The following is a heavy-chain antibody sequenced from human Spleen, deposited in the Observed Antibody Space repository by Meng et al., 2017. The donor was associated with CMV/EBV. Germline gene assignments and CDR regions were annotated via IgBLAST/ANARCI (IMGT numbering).Heavy chain of an antibody. Sequence: SETLSLTCTVSGGSVSSGSYYWSWIRQPPGKGLEWIGYIYYSGSTNYNPSLKSRVTISVDTSKNQFSLKLTSVTAADTAVYYCARFPDVVVVSAANRHYLYYGMDVWGQGTSVTVSS. CDR1: GGSVSSGSYY. CDR2: IYYSGST. J-gene: IGHJ6*02. CDR3: ARFPDVVVVSAANRHYLYYGMDV. D-gene: IGHD2-2*01. V-gene: IGHV4-61*01.